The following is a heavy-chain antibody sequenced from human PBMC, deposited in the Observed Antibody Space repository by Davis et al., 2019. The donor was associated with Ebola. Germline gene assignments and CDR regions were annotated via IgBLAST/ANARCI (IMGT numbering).Heavy chain of an antibody. CDR1: GGSISSSYY. CDR3: AIRSGWYLPS. J-gene: IGHJ4*02. Sequence: SETLSLTCTVSGGSISSSYYWGWIRQPPGKGLEWIGSLYYSGSTYYNPSLKSRVTISVDTSKNQFSLKLSSVTAADTAVYYCAIRSGWYLPSWGQGTLVTVSS. D-gene: IGHD6-19*01. V-gene: IGHV4-39*01. CDR2: LYYSGST.